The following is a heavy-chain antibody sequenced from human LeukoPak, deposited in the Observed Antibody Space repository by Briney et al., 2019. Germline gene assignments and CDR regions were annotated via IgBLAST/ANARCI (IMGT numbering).Heavy chain of an antibody. J-gene: IGHJ5*02. V-gene: IGHV1-2*02. CDR3: AREVAKKYSSTRGGFDP. CDR1: GYTFTGYY. D-gene: IGHD6-13*01. CDR2: INPNSGGT. Sequence: ASVTVSCKASGYTFTGYYMHWVRQAPGQGLEWMGWINPNSGGTNYAQKFQGRVTVTRDTSISTTYMELSRLRSDDTAVYYCAREVAKKYSSTRGGFDPWGQGTLVTVSS.